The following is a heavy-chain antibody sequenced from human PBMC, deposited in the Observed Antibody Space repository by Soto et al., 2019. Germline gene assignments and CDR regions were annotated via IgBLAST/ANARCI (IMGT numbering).Heavy chain of an antibody. Sequence: TLSLTCAVSGGSISSGGYSWSWIRQPPGKGLEWIGYIYHSGSTYYNPSLKSRVTISVDRSKNQFSLKMSPVTAADTAVSYCARRTMAPPSYYFGYWGKGTLVTVSS. CDR2: IYHSGST. CDR3: ARRTMAPPSYYFGY. D-gene: IGHD3-10*01. V-gene: IGHV4-30-2*01. J-gene: IGHJ4*02. CDR1: GGSISSGGYS.